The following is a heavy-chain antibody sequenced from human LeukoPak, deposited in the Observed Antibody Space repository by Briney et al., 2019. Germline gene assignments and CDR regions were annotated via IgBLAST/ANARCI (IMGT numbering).Heavy chain of an antibody. D-gene: IGHD3-10*01. J-gene: IGHJ6*03. CDR2: ISAYNGNT. CDR1: GGTFSSYG. CDR3: ARGSPYGSGKTYYYMDV. Sequence: ASVKVSCKASGGTFSSYGISWVRQAPGQGLEWMGWISAYNGNTNYAQKLQGRVTMTTDTSTSTAYMELRSLRSDDTAVYYCARGSPYGSGKTYYYMDVWGKGTTVTVSS. V-gene: IGHV1-18*01.